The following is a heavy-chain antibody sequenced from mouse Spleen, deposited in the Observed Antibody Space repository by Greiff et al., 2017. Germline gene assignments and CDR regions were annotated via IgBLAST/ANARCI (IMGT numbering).Heavy chain of an antibody. D-gene: IGHD1-1*02. CDR1: GYTFTSYG. V-gene: IGHV1-81*01. Sequence: VQLQQSGAELARPGASVKLSCKASGYTFTSYGISWVKQRPGQGLEWIGEIYPRSGNTYSNEKFKGKATLTADKSSSTAYMELRSLTSEDAAVDFWARRYDGSYRNYAMDYWGQGTSVTVSS. CDR3: ARRYDGSYRNYAMDY. J-gene: IGHJ4*01. CDR2: IYPRSGNT.